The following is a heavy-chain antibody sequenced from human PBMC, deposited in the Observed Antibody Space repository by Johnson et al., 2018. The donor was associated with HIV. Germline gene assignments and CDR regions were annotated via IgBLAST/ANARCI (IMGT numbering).Heavy chain of an antibody. Sequence: VQLVESGGGVVQPRGSLRLSCAASGFTVSSNYMSWVRQAPGKGLEWVGRIKSKTDGGTTDYAAPVKGRFTISRDDSKNTLYLQMNSLKTEDTAVYYCTTVTKFPYSSGWDYDAFDIWGQGTMVTVSS. CDR2: IKSKTDGGTT. CDR1: GFTVSSNY. CDR3: TTVTKFPYSSGWDYDAFDI. J-gene: IGHJ3*02. V-gene: IGHV3-15*01. D-gene: IGHD6-19*01.